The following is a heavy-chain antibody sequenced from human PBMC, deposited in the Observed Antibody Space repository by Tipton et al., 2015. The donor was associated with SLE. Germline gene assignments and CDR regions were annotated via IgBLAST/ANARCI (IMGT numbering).Heavy chain of an antibody. V-gene: IGHV4-38-2*01. CDR3: ARVEISTVHAFDI. Sequence: TLSLTCAVYGGSFSGYYWGWIRQPPGKGLEWIGSIYHSGSTYYNPSLKSRVTMSVDTSKNQFSLKLSSVTAADTAVYYCARVEISTVHAFDIWGQGTMVTVSA. CDR1: GGSFSGYY. J-gene: IGHJ3*02. CDR2: IYHSGST. D-gene: IGHD4-17*01.